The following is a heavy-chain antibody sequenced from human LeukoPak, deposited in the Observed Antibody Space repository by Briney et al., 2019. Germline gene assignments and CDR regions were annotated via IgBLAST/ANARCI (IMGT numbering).Heavy chain of an antibody. V-gene: IGHV3-30-3*01. CDR1: GFTFTKCA. Sequence: GGSLRLSCVASGFTFTKCAMSWIRQAPGKGLEWVAVISYDGSNKYYADSVKGRFTISRDNSKNTLYLQMNSLRAEDTAVYYCARSNYDFWSAPDYWGQGTLVTVSS. CDR3: ARSNYDFWSAPDY. CDR2: ISYDGSNK. J-gene: IGHJ4*02. D-gene: IGHD3-3*01.